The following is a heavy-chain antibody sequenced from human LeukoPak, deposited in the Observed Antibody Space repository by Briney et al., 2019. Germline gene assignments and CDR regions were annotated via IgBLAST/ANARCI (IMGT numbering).Heavy chain of an antibody. D-gene: IGHD1-14*01. CDR1: SGSFSNYY. V-gene: IGHV4-4*07. J-gene: IGHJ6*02. CDR3: ARQPPQYYGMDV. CDR2: IYTSGST. Sequence: SETLSLTCTVASGSFSNYYRSWIRQPAGKGLEWIGRIYTSGSTNYNPSVKSRVTMSVDTSNNQFSLKLTSVTAADTAVYYCARQPPQYYGMDVWGQGTTVTVSS.